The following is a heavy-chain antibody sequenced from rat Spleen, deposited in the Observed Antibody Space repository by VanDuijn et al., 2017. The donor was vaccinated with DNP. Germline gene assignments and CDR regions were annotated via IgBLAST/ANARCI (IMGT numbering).Heavy chain of an antibody. Sequence: EVQLQESGPGLVKPSQSLSLTCSVTGYSITSNNWNWIRKFPGNKLEWMGYINSAGSTNYNPSLKSRISITRDTSENQFFLHLNSVTTEDTATYYCARWVRYFDSWGQGVMVTVSS. D-gene: IGHD1-1*01. CDR2: INSAGST. CDR3: ARWVRYFDS. J-gene: IGHJ2*01. V-gene: IGHV3-3*01. CDR1: GYSITSNN.